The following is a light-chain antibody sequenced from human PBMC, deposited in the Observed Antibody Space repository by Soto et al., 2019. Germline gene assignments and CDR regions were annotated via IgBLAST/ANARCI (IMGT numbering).Light chain of an antibody. J-gene: IGKJ1*01. CDR1: QTISSW. CDR3: QHYNSYSEA. Sequence: DIQMTQSHSTLSGSVGDRVTNTCRASQTISSWLAWYQQKPGKAPNLLIYKASTLKSGVPSRFSGSGSGTEFTLTIRSLQPDDFATYYCQHYNSYSEAFGQGTKVELK. CDR2: KAS. V-gene: IGKV1-5*03.